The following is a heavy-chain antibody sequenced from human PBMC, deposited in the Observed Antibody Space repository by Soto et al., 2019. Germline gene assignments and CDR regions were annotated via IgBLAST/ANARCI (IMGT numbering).Heavy chain of an antibody. Sequence: QITLKESGPPLVKPTQTLTLTCTFSGFSLSTSGVGVGWIRQPPGKALEWLALIYWDDDKRYSPSLKSRLTITKDTSKNQVVLTMTNMDPVDTATYYCAHRRVSSGWYYYYYGMDVWGQGTTVTVSS. CDR3: AHRRVSSGWYYYYYGMDV. CDR2: IYWDDDK. CDR1: GFSLSTSGVG. V-gene: IGHV2-5*02. D-gene: IGHD6-19*01. J-gene: IGHJ6*02.